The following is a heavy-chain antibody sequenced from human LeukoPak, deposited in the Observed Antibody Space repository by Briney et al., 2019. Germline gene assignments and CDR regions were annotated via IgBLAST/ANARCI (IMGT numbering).Heavy chain of an antibody. D-gene: IGHD3-3*01. Sequence: PSETLSLTCAVSGGSISSSNWWSWVRQPPGKGLEWIGEIYHSGSTNYNPSLKSRVTISVDKSKNQFSLKLSSVTAADTAVYYCARYYYDFWSGYHQYFDYWGQGTLVTVSS. V-gene: IGHV4-4*02. CDR1: GGSISSSNW. CDR2: IYHSGST. CDR3: ARYYYDFWSGYHQYFDY. J-gene: IGHJ4*02.